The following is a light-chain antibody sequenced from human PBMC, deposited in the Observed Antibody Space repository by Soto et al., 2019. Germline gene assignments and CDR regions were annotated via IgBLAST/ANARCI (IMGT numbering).Light chain of an antibody. CDR1: SSDVGAYDY. CDR2: DVS. V-gene: IGLV2-14*01. J-gene: IGLJ1*01. CDR3: SSYTSSSTPLYV. Sequence: QSALTQPASVSGSPGQSIAISCTGTSSDVGAYDYVSWYQQHPGKAPKLMIYDVSDRPSGVSNRFSGSKSGNTASLTISGLQAEDKADYYCSSYTSSSTPLYVFGTGTKVTVL.